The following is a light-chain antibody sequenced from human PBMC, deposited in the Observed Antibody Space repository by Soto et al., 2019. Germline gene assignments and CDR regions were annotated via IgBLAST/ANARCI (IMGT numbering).Light chain of an antibody. Sequence: QSALTQPRSVSGSPGQSVTISCTGTSSDVGGYNYVSWYQQHPGKAPKLMIYDVSKRPSGVPDRFSGSKSGNTASLTISGLQAEDEAYYYCCSYAGSDTLIFGGGTKLTVL. J-gene: IGLJ2*01. CDR1: SSDVGGYNY. CDR2: DVS. CDR3: CSYAGSDTLI. V-gene: IGLV2-11*01.